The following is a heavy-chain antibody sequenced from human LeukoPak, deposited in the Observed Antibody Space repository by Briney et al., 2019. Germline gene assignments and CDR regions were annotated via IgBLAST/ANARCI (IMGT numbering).Heavy chain of an antibody. CDR3: ARDGGGYNFGWFDP. J-gene: IGHJ5*02. CDR1: GYTFTSYY. Sequence: ASVKVSCKASGYTFTSYYMHWVRQAPGQGLEWMGIINPSGGSTSYAQKFQGRVTMTRDMSTSTAYMELRNLRSDDTAVYYCARDGGGYNFGWFDPWGQGTLVTVSS. V-gene: IGHV1-46*01. D-gene: IGHD5-24*01. CDR2: INPSGGST.